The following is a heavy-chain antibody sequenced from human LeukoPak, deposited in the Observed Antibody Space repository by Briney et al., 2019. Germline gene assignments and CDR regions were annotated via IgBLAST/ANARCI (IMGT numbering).Heavy chain of an antibody. Sequence: PGGSLRLSCAASGFTFSSYGMHCVRQAPGKGLELVAFIRDDGSNKYYADSVKGRFNISRDNSKNTLYLQTNSLRAEDTAVYYCAKGRLPDYWGQGTLVTVSS. CDR1: GFTFSSYG. CDR3: AKGRLPDY. CDR2: IRDDGSNK. J-gene: IGHJ4*02. V-gene: IGHV3-30*02. D-gene: IGHD3-16*01.